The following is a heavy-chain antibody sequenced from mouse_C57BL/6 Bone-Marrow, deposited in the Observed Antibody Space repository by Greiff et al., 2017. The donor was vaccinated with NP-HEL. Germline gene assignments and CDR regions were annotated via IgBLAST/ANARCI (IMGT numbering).Heavy chain of an antibody. D-gene: IGHD2-2*01. CDR3: ARGGVTTDY. CDR1: GFTFTDYY. J-gene: IGHJ2*01. Sequence: EVMLVESGGGLVQPGGSLSLSCAASGFTFTDYYMSWVRQPPGKALEWLGFIRNKANGYTTEYSASVKGRFTISRDNSQSILYLQMNALRAEDSATYYCARGGVTTDYWGQGTTLTVSS. V-gene: IGHV7-3*01. CDR2: IRNKANGYTT.